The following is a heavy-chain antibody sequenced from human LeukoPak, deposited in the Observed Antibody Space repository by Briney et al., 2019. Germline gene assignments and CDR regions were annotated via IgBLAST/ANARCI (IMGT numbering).Heavy chain of an antibody. CDR2: ISGSGGST. D-gene: IGHD4-23*01. CDR1: GFTFVNAS. J-gene: IGHJ5*02. CDR3: AKDWTTVALT. Sequence: GGSLRLSCLTSGFTFVNASMSWVRQAPGKGLEWVSAISGSGGSTYYADSVKGRFTISRDNSKNTLYLQMNSLRAEDTAVYYCAKDWTTVALTWGQGTLVTVSS. V-gene: IGHV3-23*01.